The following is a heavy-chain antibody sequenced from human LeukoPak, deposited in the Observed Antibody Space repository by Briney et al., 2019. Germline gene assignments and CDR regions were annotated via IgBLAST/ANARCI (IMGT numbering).Heavy chain of an antibody. J-gene: IGHJ5*02. CDR3: AHRMGMGGFDP. CDR1: GFSLTTSGVG. V-gene: IGHV2-5*02. D-gene: IGHD3-16*01. Sequence: SCPTLVKPTQTLTLTCTFSGFSLTTSGVGVGWIRQPPGKALEWLALIYWDDDERYSPSLKNRLTITRDTSKNQVVLTMTNMDPVDTATYYCAHRMGMGGFDPWGQGTLVTVSS. CDR2: IYWDDDE.